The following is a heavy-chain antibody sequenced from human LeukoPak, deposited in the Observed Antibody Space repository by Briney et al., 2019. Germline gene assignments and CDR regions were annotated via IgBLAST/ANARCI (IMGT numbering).Heavy chain of an antibody. CDR1: GYSFTSYW. V-gene: IGHV5-51*01. CDR3: ARPATTVTTRYFDY. CDR2: IYPGDSDT. Sequence: GETLKISCKGSGYSFTSYWIGWVRQMPGRGLEWMGIIYPGDSDTRYSPSFQGQVTISADKSISTAYLQWSSLKASDTAMYYCARPATTVTTRYFDYWGQGTLVTVSS. J-gene: IGHJ4*02. D-gene: IGHD4-17*01.